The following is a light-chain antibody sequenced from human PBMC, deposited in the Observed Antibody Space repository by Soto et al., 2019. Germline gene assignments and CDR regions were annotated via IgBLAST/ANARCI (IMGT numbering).Light chain of an antibody. CDR1: QSISYW. J-gene: IGKJ1*01. V-gene: IGKV1-5*01. CDR3: QQYNSYWT. CDR2: AAS. Sequence: DIQMTQSPSTLSASVGDRVTITCRASQSISYWLAWYQQKPGNAPKLLIYAASSLESGVPSRFSGSGSGTEITLTISSLQPDDFATYYCQQYNSYWTFGQGTKVDIK.